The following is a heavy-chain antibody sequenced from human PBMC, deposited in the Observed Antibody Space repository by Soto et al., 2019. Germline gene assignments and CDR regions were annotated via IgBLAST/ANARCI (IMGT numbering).Heavy chain of an antibody. V-gene: IGHV1-58*01. CDR2: IVVGSGNT. D-gene: IGHD2-8*01. CDR3: AVNAQRVTDRDAFDI. CDR1: GFTFTSSA. J-gene: IGHJ3*02. Sequence: QMQLVQSGPEVKKPGTSVKVSCKASGFTFTSSAVQWVRQARGQRLEWIGWIVVGSGNTNYAQKFQERVTITRDMSTSTAYMALSSLRSEATAVYYCAVNAQRVTDRDAFDIWGQGTMVTVSS.